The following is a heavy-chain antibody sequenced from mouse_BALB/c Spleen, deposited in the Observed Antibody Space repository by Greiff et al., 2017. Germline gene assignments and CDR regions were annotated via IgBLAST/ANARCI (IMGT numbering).Heavy chain of an antibody. CDR2: ISSGGGST. V-gene: IGHV5-12-1*01. CDR3: ARHYYGSSYYAMDY. J-gene: IGHJ4*01. Sequence: EVQLVESGGGLVKPGGSLKLSCAASGFAFSSYVMSWVRQTPEKRLEWVAYISSGGGSTYYPDTVKGRFTISRDNAKNTLYLQMSSLKSEDTAMYYCARHYYGSSYYAMDYWGQGTSVTVSS. CDR1: GFAFSSYV. D-gene: IGHD1-1*01.